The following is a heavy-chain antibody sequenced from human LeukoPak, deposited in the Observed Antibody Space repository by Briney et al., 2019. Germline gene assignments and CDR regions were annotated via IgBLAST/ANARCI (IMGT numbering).Heavy chain of an antibody. V-gene: IGHV1-2*02. J-gene: IGHJ4*02. CDR1: GYTFTGYY. D-gene: IGHD6-13*01. Sequence: GASVKVSCKASGYTFTGYYLHWVRQAPGQGLEWMGWINPNSGDTNSAQKFRGRLTMTRDTSISTAYMELSRLRSDDTAVYYCAPTNPTAVGLYYFDYWGQGTLVTVSS. CDR2: INPNSGDT. CDR3: APTNPTAVGLYYFDY.